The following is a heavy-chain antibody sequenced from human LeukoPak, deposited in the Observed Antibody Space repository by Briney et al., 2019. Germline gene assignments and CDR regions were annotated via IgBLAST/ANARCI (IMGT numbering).Heavy chain of an antibody. J-gene: IGHJ4*02. CDR1: GGSISSYY. CDR2: INHSGST. Sequence: SETLSLTCTVSGGSISSYYWSWIRQPPGKGLEWIGDINHSGSTNYNSSLKSRVTISADTSKRQFSLKLSSVTAADTAVYYCARGNFNMYYDNIWGSPGFGYWGQGTLVTVSS. D-gene: IGHD3-16*01. V-gene: IGHV4-34*01. CDR3: ARGNFNMYYDNIWGSPGFGY.